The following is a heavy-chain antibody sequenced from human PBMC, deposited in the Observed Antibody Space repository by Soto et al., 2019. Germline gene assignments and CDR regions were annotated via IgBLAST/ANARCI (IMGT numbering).Heavy chain of an antibody. CDR3: ARGRASGSYYLLDY. D-gene: IGHD3-10*01. CDR1: GDTFTTYD. Sequence: ASVKVSCKASGDTFTTYDINWVRQATGHGLEWIGWVNPNSGNIGYAQRFQGRVTMTRDTAIRTAYMEVSNLRSDDTAVYYFARGRASGSYYLLDYWGQGTLVTVSS. CDR2: VNPNSGNI. J-gene: IGHJ4*02. V-gene: IGHV1-8*01.